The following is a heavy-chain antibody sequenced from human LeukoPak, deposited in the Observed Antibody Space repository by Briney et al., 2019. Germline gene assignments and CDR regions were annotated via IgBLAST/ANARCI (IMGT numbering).Heavy chain of an antibody. CDR3: ARRAGKYHYGSGSKFDY. CDR1: GAPISSSSYY. V-gene: IGHV4-39*07. Sequence: PSETLSLTCTASGAPISSSSYYCGWIRQPPGKGLEWTGSMYYSGSTYYNPSLKSRVTISVDTSKNQFSLKLSSVTAADTAVYYCARRAGKYHYGSGSKFDYWGQGTLVTVSS. J-gene: IGHJ4*02. CDR2: MYYSGST. D-gene: IGHD3-10*01.